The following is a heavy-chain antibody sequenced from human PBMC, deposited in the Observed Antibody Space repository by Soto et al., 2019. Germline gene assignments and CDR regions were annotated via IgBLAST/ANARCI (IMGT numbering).Heavy chain of an antibody. CDR3: ARRNRYFDY. CDR2: IYYSGST. J-gene: IGHJ4*02. V-gene: IGHV4-59*06. Sequence: SETLSLTCTVSGGSISSYYWSWIRQPPGMGLEWIGYIYYSGSTYYNPSLKSRVTISVDTSKNQFSLKLSSVTAADTAVYYCARRNRYFDYWGQGTLVTVSS. CDR1: GGSISSYY.